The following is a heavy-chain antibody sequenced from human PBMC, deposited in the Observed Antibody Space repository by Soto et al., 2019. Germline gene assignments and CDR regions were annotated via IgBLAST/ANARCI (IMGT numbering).Heavy chain of an antibody. CDR2: IYPGDSDT. CDR1: GYSFTTNYW. Sequence: EVQLVQSGAEVKKPGESLKISCKGSGYSFTTNYWIAWVRQTAGKGLEWMGIIYPGDSDTRYSPSFQGQVTISADKSISTAYLQWSSLKASDTGIYYCARHGRHLSTPQRWFDPWGQGTQVTVSS. J-gene: IGHJ5*02. CDR3: ARHGRHLSTPQRWFDP. V-gene: IGHV5-51*01. D-gene: IGHD3-16*02.